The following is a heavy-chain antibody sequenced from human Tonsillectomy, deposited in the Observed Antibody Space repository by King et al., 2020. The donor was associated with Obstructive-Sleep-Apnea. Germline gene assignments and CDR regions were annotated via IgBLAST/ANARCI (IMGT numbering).Heavy chain of an antibody. CDR2: IDWDEDK. J-gene: IGHJ6*02. CDR1: GFSLSTSGMC. CDR3: ARKPLNYYDSSGYYLSYYGMDV. D-gene: IGHD3-22*01. Sequence: VTLKESGPALVKPTQTLTLTCTFSGFSLSTSGMCVSCIRQPPGKALEWLARIDWDEDKSYTTSLKTRLTISKYTSKNPVVLRMTNMDTVDTATYYCARKPLNYYDSSGYYLSYYGMDVWGQGTTVTVSS. V-gene: IGHV2-70*04.